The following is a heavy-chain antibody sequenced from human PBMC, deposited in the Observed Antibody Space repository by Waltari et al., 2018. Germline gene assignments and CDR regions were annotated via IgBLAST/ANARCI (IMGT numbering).Heavy chain of an antibody. CDR2: IYYSGST. CDR3: ARHAMATDY. V-gene: IGHV4-59*08. D-gene: IGHD5-12*01. CDR1: GGSISRYY. J-gene: IGHJ4*02. Sequence: QVQLQESGPGLVKPSETLCLTCNVSGGSISRYYRSWIRQPPGKGLEWIGYIYYSGSTNYNPSLKSRVTISVDTSKNQFSLKLSSVTAADTAVYYCARHAMATDYWGQGTLVTVSS.